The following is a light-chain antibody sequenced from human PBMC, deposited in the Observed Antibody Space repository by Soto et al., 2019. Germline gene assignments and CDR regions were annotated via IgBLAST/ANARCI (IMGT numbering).Light chain of an antibody. CDR2: DAS. J-gene: IGKJ4*01. CDR3: QQSNDFPLT. Sequence: IQLTQSPSSLSASVGDRVTITCRAGQDISSALAWYQQKPGKAPKLLLYDASSLDAGVPSRFSGSGSGTESSLSITSLRPEDFAAYYCQQSNDFPLTFGGGTKVQIK. CDR1: QDISSA. V-gene: IGKV1D-13*01.